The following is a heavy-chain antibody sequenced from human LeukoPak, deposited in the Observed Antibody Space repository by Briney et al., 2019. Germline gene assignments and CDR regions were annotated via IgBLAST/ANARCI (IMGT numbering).Heavy chain of an antibody. V-gene: IGHV1-18*01. CDR3: ARALPILLANWFDP. CDR1: GYTFTSYG. Sequence: GASVKVSCKASGYTFTSYGISWVRQAPGQGLEWMGWISAYNGNTNYAQKLQGRVTMTTDTSTSTAYMELRSLRSDDTAVYYCARALPILLANWFDPWGQGTLVTVSS. J-gene: IGHJ5*02. CDR2: ISAYNGNT. D-gene: IGHD2-15*01.